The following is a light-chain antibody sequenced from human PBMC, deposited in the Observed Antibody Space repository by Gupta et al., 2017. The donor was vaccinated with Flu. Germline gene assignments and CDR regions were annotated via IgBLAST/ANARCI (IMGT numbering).Light chain of an antibody. Sequence: DIVLTQSPGSLAVSLGERATIKCKSSQSVLYSPNNENCLAWYQQKPGQPPKLLIYWASVRESGVPERFSGSRSGTDFTLTISSLQAEDVALYYCLQYSDSPRTFGQGTRVEIQ. V-gene: IGKV4-1*01. CDR1: QSVLYSPNNENC. CDR2: WAS. J-gene: IGKJ1*01. CDR3: LQYSDSPRT.